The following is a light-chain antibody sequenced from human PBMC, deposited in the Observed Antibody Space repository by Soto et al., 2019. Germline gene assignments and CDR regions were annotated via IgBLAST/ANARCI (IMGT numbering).Light chain of an antibody. CDR3: QQTYSAPQWT. V-gene: IGKV1-39*01. CDR1: QSISTY. Sequence: DIQMTQSPTSLSASVGDRVTISCRASQSISTYLCWYQQKPGKAPRLLIYAASTVQSGVPPRFSGSGSRTDFLLTISSLRSEDIATYICQQTYSAPQWTFGQGTKVQIK. CDR2: AAS. J-gene: IGKJ1*01.